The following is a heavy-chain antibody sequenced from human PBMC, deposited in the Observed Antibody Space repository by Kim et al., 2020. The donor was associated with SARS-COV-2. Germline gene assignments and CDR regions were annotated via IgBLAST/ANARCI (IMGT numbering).Heavy chain of an antibody. CDR3: ARGRTVTTFYYYYYGMDV. D-gene: IGHD4-17*01. J-gene: IGHJ6*02. CDR1: GGSFSGYY. CDR2: INHSGST. Sequence: SETLSLTCAVYGGSFSGYYWSWIRQPPGKGLEWIGEINHSGSTNYNPSLKSRVTISVDTSKNQFSLKLSSVTAADTALYYCARGRTVTTFYYYYYGMDVWGQGTTVTVSS. V-gene: IGHV4-34*01.